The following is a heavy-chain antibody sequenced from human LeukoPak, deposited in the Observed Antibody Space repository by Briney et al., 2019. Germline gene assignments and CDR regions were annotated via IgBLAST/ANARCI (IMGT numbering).Heavy chain of an antibody. D-gene: IGHD3-10*01. V-gene: IGHV4-59*02. Sequence: SETLSLTCTVSGGSVSGDSWTWIRQPAGKGLEWIGYIYYTGDINYNPSLKSRVTISVDTSKNQFSLKLSSVTAADTAVYYCARDYRGFDPWGQGTLVTVSS. CDR2: IYYTGDI. CDR3: ARDYRGFDP. CDR1: GGSVSGDS. J-gene: IGHJ5*02.